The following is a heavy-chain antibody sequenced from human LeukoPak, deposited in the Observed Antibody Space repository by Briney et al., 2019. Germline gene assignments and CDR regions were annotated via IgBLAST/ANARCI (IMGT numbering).Heavy chain of an antibody. Sequence: ASVNVSCKVSGYTLTELSMHWVRQAPGKGLEWMGGFDPEDGETIYAQKFQGRVTMTEDTSTDTAYMELSSLRSEDTAVYYCATSADTVDQHWFDPWGQGTLVTVSS. CDR3: ATSADTVDQHWFDP. CDR1: GYTLTELS. D-gene: IGHD2-15*01. CDR2: FDPEDGET. V-gene: IGHV1-24*01. J-gene: IGHJ5*02.